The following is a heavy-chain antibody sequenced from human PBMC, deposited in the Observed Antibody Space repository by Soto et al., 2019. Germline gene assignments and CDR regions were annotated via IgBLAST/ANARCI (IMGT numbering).Heavy chain of an antibody. CDR3: ARDLGQLVPPPGVVFGYYYYGMDV. Sequence: PGGSLRLCCAASGFTFCSYAMHWVRQAPGKGLEWVAVISYDGSNKYYADSVKGRFTIPRDNSKNTLYLQMNSLRAEDTAVYYCARDLGQLVPPPGVVFGYYYYGMDVWGQGTTVTVSS. D-gene: IGHD6-6*01. V-gene: IGHV3-30-3*01. CDR1: GFTFCSYA. J-gene: IGHJ6*02. CDR2: ISYDGSNK.